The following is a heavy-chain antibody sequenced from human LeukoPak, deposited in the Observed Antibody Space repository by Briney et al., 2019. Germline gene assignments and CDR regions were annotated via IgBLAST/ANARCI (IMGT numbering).Heavy chain of an antibody. Sequence: PGGSLRLSCAASGFTFSSYAMSWVRQAPGKGLEGVSVIYSGGSTYYSDSVKGRFTISRDNSKNTLYLQMNSLRAEDTAVYYCARVLWFGDWGQGTLVTVSS. CDR3: ARVLWFGD. V-gene: IGHV3-53*01. J-gene: IGHJ4*02. CDR2: IYSGGST. CDR1: GFTFSSYA. D-gene: IGHD3-10*01.